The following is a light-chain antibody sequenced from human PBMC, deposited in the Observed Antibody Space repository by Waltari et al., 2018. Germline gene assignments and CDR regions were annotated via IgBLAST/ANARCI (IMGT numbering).Light chain of an antibody. CDR2: GAS. CDR1: QNVTNN. Sequence: VMTQSPATLSLSPGERATLSCRASQNVTNNVAWYQQRHGKAPRVLIFGASARATEIPTRFRGSGCGTDFTLTISSLQSEDFANYYCQHHATSRWTFGQGTRVEI. CDR3: QHHATSRWT. V-gene: IGKV3-15*01. J-gene: IGKJ1*01.